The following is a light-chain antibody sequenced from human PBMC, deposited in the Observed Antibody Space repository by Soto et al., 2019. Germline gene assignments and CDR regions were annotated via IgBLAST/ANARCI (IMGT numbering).Light chain of an antibody. CDR2: AAS. V-gene: IGKV1-8*01. CDR1: QGISSY. Sequence: AIRMTQSPSSFSASTGDRVTITCRASQGISSYLAWYQQKPGKAPKLLIYAASTLQSGVPSRFSGSGSGTDFTLTIISLQSEDCATYYCQQYLSYPMTFGQGTKVEIK. J-gene: IGKJ1*01. CDR3: QQYLSYPMT.